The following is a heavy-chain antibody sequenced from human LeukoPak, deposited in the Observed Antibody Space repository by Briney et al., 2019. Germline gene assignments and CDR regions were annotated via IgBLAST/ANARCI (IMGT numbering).Heavy chain of an antibody. CDR1: GFTFSNYR. D-gene: IGHD1-26*01. V-gene: IGHV3-7*03. Sequence: PGGSLRLSCAASGFTFSNYRISWVRQPPGKGLDWVAHINQDGSQTSYVDSVKGRFTISRDNAKSALYLQMNSLRAEDTAVYYCGRDLGGRSGYWGQGTLVTVSS. CDR2: INQDGSQT. J-gene: IGHJ4*02. CDR3: GRDLGGRSGY.